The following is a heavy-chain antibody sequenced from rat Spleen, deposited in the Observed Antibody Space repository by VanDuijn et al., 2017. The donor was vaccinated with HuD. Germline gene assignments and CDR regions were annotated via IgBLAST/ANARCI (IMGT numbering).Heavy chain of an antibody. J-gene: IGHJ2*01. CDR3: AKRGWYYFDY. Sequence: EVQLVESGGGLVQPGRSLKLSCAASGFSFSSFVMAWVRQAPKKGLEWVASITSGGSHTYYLDSVKGRFTISRDNVKSTLYLQMDSLRSEDTATYYCAKRGWYYFDYWGQGVMVTVSS. CDR1: GFSFSSFV. V-gene: IGHV5-25*01. CDR2: ITSGGSHT.